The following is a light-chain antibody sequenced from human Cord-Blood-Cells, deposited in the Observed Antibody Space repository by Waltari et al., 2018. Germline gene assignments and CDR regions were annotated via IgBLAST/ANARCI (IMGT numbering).Light chain of an antibody. V-gene: IGKV1-5*01. J-gene: IGKJ2*01. Sequence: DIQMTQSPSTLSASVGDRVTITCRASQSISSWLAWYQQKPGKAPKLLIYDASSLESGVPSRFSGSGSVTAFTLTISSLQPDDFATYYCQQYNSYSYTFGQGTKLEIK. CDR3: QQYNSYSYT. CDR2: DAS. CDR1: QSISSW.